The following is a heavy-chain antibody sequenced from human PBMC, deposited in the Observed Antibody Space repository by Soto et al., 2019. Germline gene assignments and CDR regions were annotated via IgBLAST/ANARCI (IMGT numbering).Heavy chain of an antibody. Sequence: QVQLQESGPGLVQPSETLFLICTVSGGSIRGHSWNWVRQPPGKGLEWIGYVYYSARSNYNPSLESRGTIAMDASKNHFSLKLSAVSAADTAIYYCARRAPLGGRYFDYWGRGTLVTVSS. V-gene: IGHV4-59*08. D-gene: IGHD3-16*01. J-gene: IGHJ4*03. CDR2: VYYSARS. CDR1: GGSIRGHS. CDR3: ARRAPLGGRYFDY.